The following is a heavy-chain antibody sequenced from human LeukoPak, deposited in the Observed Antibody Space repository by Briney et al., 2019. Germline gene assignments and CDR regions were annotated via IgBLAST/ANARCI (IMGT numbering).Heavy chain of an antibody. V-gene: IGHV3-30*18. CDR2: ISYDGSNK. Sequence: GRSLRFSCAASGFTFSSYGMHWVRQAPGKGLEWVAVISYDGSNKYYADSVKGRFTISRDNSKNTLYLQMNSLRAEDTAVYYCAKDWEGATTGGGHFDYWGQGTLVTVSS. CDR3: AKDWEGATTGGGHFDY. D-gene: IGHD1-26*01. CDR1: GFTFSSYG. J-gene: IGHJ4*02.